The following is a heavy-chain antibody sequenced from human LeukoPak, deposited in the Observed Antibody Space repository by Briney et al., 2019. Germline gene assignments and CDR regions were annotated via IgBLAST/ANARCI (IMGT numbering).Heavy chain of an antibody. CDR1: GFTFSSYA. D-gene: IGHD1-26*01. J-gene: IGHJ4*02. V-gene: IGHV3-30-3*01. CDR2: ISYDGSNK. CDR3: SRVLGGYSGSLDY. Sequence: GGSLRLSCAASGFTFSSYAMHWVRQAPGKGLEWVAVISYDGSNKYYADSVKGRFTISRDNSKNTLYLQMNSLRAEDTAVYYCSRVLGGYSGSLDYWGQGTLVTVSS.